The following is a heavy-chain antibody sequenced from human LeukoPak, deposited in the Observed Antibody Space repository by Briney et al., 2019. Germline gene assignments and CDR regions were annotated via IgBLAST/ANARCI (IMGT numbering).Heavy chain of an antibody. CDR3: TGGFIRKCKLFSSWFDP. V-gene: IGHV4-61*02. D-gene: IGHD3-10*01. CDR2: IYTSGST. J-gene: IGHJ5*02. CDR1: GRSISLGSYQ. Sequence: SETLSLTGTVSGRSISLGSYQWPWIRQTAGKGLEWIGRIYTSGSTNYNPSLKSRVTISGHTSRNQCSLKLSSATTADTAVYYCTGGFIRKCKLFSSWFDPWGQGTLVTVSS.